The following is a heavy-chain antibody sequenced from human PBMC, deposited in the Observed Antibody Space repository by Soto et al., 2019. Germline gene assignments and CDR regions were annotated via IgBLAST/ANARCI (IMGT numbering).Heavy chain of an antibody. V-gene: IGHV3-30*18. CDR3: AKDGYSSSWYGYYYYYYMDV. CDR2: ISYDGSNK. CDR1: GFTFSSYG. D-gene: IGHD6-13*01. Sequence: GGSLRLSCAASGFTFSSYGMHWVRQAPGKGLEWVAVISYDGSNKYYADSVKGRFTISRDNSKNTLYLQMNSLRAEDTAVYYCAKDGYSSSWYGYYYYYYMDVWGKGTTVTVSS. J-gene: IGHJ6*03.